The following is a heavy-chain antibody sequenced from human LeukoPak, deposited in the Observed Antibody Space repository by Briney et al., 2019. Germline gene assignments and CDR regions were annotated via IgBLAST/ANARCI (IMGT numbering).Heavy chain of an antibody. V-gene: IGHV3-21*03. D-gene: IGHD5-12*01. CDR2: ISSSSSYI. J-gene: IGHJ4*02. Sequence: GGSLRLSCAASGFTFSSYSMNWVRQAPGKGLEWVSSISSSSSYIYYADSVRGRFTISRDNAKNSLYLQMNILRAEDTAFYYCAINGGGDSGYGNFGYWGQGTLVTVSS. CDR3: AINGGGDSGYGNFGY. CDR1: GFTFSSYS.